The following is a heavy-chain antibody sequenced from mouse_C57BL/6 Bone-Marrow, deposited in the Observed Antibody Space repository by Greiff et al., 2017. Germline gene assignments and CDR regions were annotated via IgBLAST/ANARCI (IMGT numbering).Heavy chain of an antibody. J-gene: IGHJ1*03. CDR3: AKNGSPWYFDV. CDR2: IWSGGST. V-gene: IGHV2-4*01. CDR1: GFSLTSYG. Sequence: QVQLQQSGPGLVQPSQSLSITCTVSGFSLTSYGVHWVRQPPGKGLEWLGVIWSGGSTDYNAAFISRLSISKDNSKIQVFFKMNSLQAYDTAIYYCAKNGSPWYFDVWGTGTTVTVSS. D-gene: IGHD1-1*01.